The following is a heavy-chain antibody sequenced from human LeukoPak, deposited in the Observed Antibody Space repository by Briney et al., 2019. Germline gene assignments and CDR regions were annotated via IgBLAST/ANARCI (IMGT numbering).Heavy chain of an antibody. D-gene: IGHD3-16*01. CDR3: ARGLVPFYFDS. Sequence: SQTLSVTCGISGDSVSSNSAAWNWIRQSPERGLEWLGRTYYRSKWYNDYALSVKSRITINPDTSKNQFSLQLNSVTPEDTAVYYCARGLVPFYFDSWGQGTLVTVSS. CDR2: TYYRSKWYN. V-gene: IGHV6-1*01. J-gene: IGHJ4*02. CDR1: GDSVSSNSAA.